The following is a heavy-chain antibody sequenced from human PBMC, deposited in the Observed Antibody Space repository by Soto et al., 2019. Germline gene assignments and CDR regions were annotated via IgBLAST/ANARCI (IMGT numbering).Heavy chain of an antibody. V-gene: IGHV1-69*01. CDR3: ARGYRHGYFYALDV. J-gene: IGHJ6*02. D-gene: IGHD5-18*01. Sequence: QVQLVQSGAEVKKPGSSVKVSCKTYGGSFSDYAINWVRQAPGQGLEWMGGIIPMYGIANYAPKFQGRVTITADESTRTAYMEVISLRSEDTALFYCARGYRHGYFYALDVWGQGTTVTVSS. CDR1: GGSFSDYA. CDR2: IIPMYGIA.